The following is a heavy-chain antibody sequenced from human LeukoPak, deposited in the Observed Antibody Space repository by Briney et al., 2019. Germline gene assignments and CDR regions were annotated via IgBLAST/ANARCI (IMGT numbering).Heavy chain of an antibody. CDR3: TRDPNSSGWYYFDY. Sequence: PSETLSLTCTVSGDSIRSYYWSWLRQPPGKGLEWIGYFYYSGSTNYNPSLKSRVTISIDMSKNQLSLKLRSVTAADTAVYYCTRDPNSSGWYYFDYWGQGTVVTVSS. CDR1: GDSIRSYY. CDR2: FYYSGST. V-gene: IGHV4-59*12. J-gene: IGHJ4*02. D-gene: IGHD6-19*01.